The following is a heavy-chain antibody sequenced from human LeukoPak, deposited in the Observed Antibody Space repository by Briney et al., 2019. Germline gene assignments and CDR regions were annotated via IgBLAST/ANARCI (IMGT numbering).Heavy chain of an antibody. Sequence: PGGSLRLSCAASGFTFSSYAMHWVRQAPGKGLEWVAVISYDGSNKYYADSVKGRFTISRDNSKNTLYLQMNSLRAEDTAVYYCARDYLPSIAAPSWSFDYWGQGTLVTVSS. D-gene: IGHD6-6*01. J-gene: IGHJ4*02. CDR3: ARDYLPSIAAPSWSFDY. V-gene: IGHV3-30-3*01. CDR2: ISYDGSNK. CDR1: GFTFSSYA.